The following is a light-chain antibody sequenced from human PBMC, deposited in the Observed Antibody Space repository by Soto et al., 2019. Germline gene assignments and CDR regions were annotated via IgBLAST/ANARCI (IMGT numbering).Light chain of an antibody. CDR2: EVF. J-gene: IGLJ1*01. CDR1: GRDIGAYIF. V-gene: IGLV2-14*03. Sequence: QSALTHPASVSGSPGQSITSSCSGTGRDIGAYIFVSWYQQHPGKAPKLLLYEVFNRPSGVSNRFPGSKSGNTASLTISGLQAEDEAEYFCASFTTRTTYVFGTGTKVTVL. CDR3: ASFTTRTTYV.